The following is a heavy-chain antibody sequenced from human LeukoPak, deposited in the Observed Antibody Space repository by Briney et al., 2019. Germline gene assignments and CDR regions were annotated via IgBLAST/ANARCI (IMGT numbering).Heavy chain of an antibody. J-gene: IGHJ1*01. CDR3: ARDYYYDSSGYYYEPEYFQH. V-gene: IGHV3-7*01. D-gene: IGHD3-22*01. CDR1: GFTFSSYW. Sequence: PGGSLRLSCAASGFTFSSYWMSWVRQAPGKGLEWVANIKQDGSEKYYVDSVKGRFTISRDNAKNSLYLQMNSLRAEDTAVYYCARDYYYDSSGYYYEPEYFQHWGQGTLVTVSS. CDR2: IKQDGSEK.